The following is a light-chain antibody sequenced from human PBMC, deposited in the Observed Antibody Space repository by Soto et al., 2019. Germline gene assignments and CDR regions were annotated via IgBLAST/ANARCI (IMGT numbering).Light chain of an antibody. V-gene: IGKV1-5*01. J-gene: IGKJ1*01. CDR3: QQYNSYLWT. CDR1: QTISMW. Sequence: DIQMTQSPSTLSASVGDRVTITCRASQTISMWLAWYQQKPGKAPNLLIYDASTLESGVPSRFSGSGSGTEFTLTISNLQPDDFATYYCQQYNSYLWTFGQGTKVDIK. CDR2: DAS.